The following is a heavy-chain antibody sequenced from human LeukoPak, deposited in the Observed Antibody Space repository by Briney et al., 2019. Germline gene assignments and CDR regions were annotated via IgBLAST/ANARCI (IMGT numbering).Heavy chain of an antibody. CDR2: IYHSGST. D-gene: IGHD2-2*01. CDR1: GGSLSSGGYS. Sequence: SETLSLTCAVSGGSLSSGGYSWGWLRQPPGRGLEWIGYIYHSGSTYYNPSLKSRVTISVDRSKNQFSLKLSSVTAADTAVYYCARVRYQLPNDNWFDPWGQGTLVTVSS. J-gene: IGHJ5*02. CDR3: ARVRYQLPNDNWFDP. V-gene: IGHV4-30-2*01.